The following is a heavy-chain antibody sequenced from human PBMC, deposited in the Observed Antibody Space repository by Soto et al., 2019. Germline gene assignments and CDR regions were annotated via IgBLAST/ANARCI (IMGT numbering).Heavy chain of an antibody. D-gene: IGHD2-21*02. CDR2: IWYDGSNK. J-gene: IGHJ4*02. Sequence: GGSLRLSCAASGFTFSSYGMHWVRQAPGKGLEWVAVIWYDGSNKYYADSVKGRFTISRDNSKNTLYLQMNSLRAEDTAVYYCAKDRGGNSPFDYWGQGTLVTVSS. V-gene: IGHV3-33*06. CDR3: AKDRGGNSPFDY. CDR1: GFTFSSYG.